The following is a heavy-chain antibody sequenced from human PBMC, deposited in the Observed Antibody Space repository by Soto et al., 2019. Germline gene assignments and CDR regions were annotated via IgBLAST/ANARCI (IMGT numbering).Heavy chain of an antibody. CDR3: ARLGSSWPHYCYSMDV. CDR2: INHSGST. J-gene: IGHJ6*02. CDR1: CGSFSGYY. V-gene: IGHV4-34*01. Sequence: SETLSLTCAVYCGSFSGYYWSWIRQPPGKWLEWIGEINHSGSTNYNPSLKSRVTISVDTSKNQFSLKLSSVTAADTAVYYCARLGSSWPHYCYSMDVLGQGTTVTVAS. D-gene: IGHD6-13*01.